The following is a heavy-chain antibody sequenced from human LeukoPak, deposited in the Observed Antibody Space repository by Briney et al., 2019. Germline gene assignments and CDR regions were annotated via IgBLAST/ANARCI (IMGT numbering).Heavy chain of an antibody. CDR1: GFTFSTYT. V-gene: IGHV3-23*01. Sequence: PGGSLRLSCAASGFTFSTYTMSWVRQAPGKGLEWVSTFNGGGGRTYYADSVKGRFTISRDNSKNTLYLQMDSLRADDTAIYYCAKVNSGFYFDCWGQGTLVTVSS. D-gene: IGHD6-19*01. J-gene: IGHJ4*02. CDR2: FNGGGGRT. CDR3: AKVNSGFYFDC.